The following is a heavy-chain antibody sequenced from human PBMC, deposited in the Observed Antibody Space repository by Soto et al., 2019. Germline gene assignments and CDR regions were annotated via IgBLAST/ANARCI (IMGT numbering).Heavy chain of an antibody. CDR2: ISYDGSNK. Sequence: GGSLRLSCAASGFTFSSYAMHWVRQAPGKGLEWVAVISYDGSNKYYADSVKGRFTISRDNSKNTLYLQMNSLRAEDTAVYYCARDVLLWFGKFDYWGQGTLVTVSS. CDR1: GFTFSSYA. CDR3: ARDVLLWFGKFDY. D-gene: IGHD3-10*01. J-gene: IGHJ4*02. V-gene: IGHV3-30-3*01.